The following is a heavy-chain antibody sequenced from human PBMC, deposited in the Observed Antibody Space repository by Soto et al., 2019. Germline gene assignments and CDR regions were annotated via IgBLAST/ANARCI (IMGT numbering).Heavy chain of an antibody. D-gene: IGHD4-17*01. J-gene: IGHJ4*02. CDR3: ARTTAVPNTLRSRYFFDY. V-gene: IGHV4-34*01. CDR1: GGSLSGYC. Sequence: PSETLSLTCAVYGGSLSGYCWSWIRQPPGKGLEWMGEINHSGSTNYNPSLKSRVTISVDLYKNRFSLRLSSVTTADTALYYCARTTAVPNTLRSRYFFDYWGQGTMVTVSS. CDR2: INHSGST.